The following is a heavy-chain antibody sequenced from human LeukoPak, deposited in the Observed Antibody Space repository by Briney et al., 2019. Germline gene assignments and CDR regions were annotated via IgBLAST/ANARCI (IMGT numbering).Heavy chain of an antibody. V-gene: IGHV3-30-3*01. D-gene: IGHD3-22*01. CDR2: ISYDGSNK. CDR1: GFTFSSYA. CDR3: ARQNRWGSGYYGYFDY. Sequence: GGSLRLSCAASGFTFSSYAMHWVRQAPGKGLEWVAVISYDGSNKYYADSVKGRFTISRDNPKNTLYLQMNSLRAEDTAVYYCARQNRWGSGYYGYFDYWGQGTLVTVSS. J-gene: IGHJ4*02.